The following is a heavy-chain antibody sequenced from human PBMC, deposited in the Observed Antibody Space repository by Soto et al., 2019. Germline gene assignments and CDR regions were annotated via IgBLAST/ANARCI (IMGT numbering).Heavy chain of an antibody. Sequence: PXGSLRRYCAASGVTFSSYEMNWVRQAPGKGLEWVSYISSSGSTIYYADSVKGRFTISRDNAKNSLYLQMNSLRAEDTAVYYCARVTYYYDSSGYYSAPRAFDIWGQGTMVTVSS. V-gene: IGHV3-48*03. J-gene: IGHJ3*02. CDR1: GVTFSSYE. CDR2: ISSSGSTI. D-gene: IGHD3-22*01. CDR3: ARVTYYYDSSGYYSAPRAFDI.